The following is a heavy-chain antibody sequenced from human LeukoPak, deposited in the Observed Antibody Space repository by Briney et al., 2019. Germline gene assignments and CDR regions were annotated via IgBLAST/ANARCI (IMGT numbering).Heavy chain of an antibody. CDR1: GFTFSSYS. D-gene: IGHD6-19*01. J-gene: IGHJ4*02. CDR3: ARDRGTAVADYFDY. CDR2: ISSSSSTI. Sequence: GGSLRLSCAASGFTFSSYSMNWVRQAPGKGLEWVSYISSSSSTIYYADSVKGRFTISRDNAKNSLYLQMNSLRAEDTAVYYCARDRGTAVADYFDYWGQGTLVTVSS. V-gene: IGHV3-48*01.